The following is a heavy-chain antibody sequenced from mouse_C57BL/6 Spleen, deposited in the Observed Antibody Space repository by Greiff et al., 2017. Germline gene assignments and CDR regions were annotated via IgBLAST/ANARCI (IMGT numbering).Heavy chain of an antibody. Sequence: EVKLVESGGGLVKPGGSLKLSCAASGFAFSSYTMSWVRQTPEKRLEWVATISGGGGNTYYPDSVKGRFTISRDNAKNTLYLQMSSLRSEDTALYYCAKNYYGTYYAMDYWGQGTSVTVSS. CDR1: GFAFSSYT. D-gene: IGHD1-1*01. CDR2: ISGGGGNT. J-gene: IGHJ4*01. CDR3: AKNYYGTYYAMDY. V-gene: IGHV5-9*01.